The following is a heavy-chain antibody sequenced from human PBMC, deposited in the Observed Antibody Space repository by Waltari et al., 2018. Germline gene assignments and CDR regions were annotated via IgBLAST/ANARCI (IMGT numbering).Heavy chain of an antibody. Sequence: EVQLVQSGAEVKKPGATVKISCKASGSTFTDSSLHWGQRAPGKGLEWMGRVDPEDGETIYAEKFQGRVTITADTSTDTAYMELSSLRSEDTAVYYCATGLSGYDSYFDYWGQGTLVTVSS. CDR1: GSTFTDSS. V-gene: IGHV1-69-2*01. CDR2: VDPEDGET. J-gene: IGHJ4*02. CDR3: ATGLSGYDSYFDY. D-gene: IGHD5-12*01.